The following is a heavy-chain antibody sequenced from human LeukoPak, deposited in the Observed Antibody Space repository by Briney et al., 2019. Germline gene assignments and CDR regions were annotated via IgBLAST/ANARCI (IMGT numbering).Heavy chain of an antibody. D-gene: IGHD5-18*01. J-gene: IGHJ3*02. CDR1: GYSFTSYW. V-gene: IGHV5-51*01. CDR2: IYPGDSDT. Sequence: ESLKISCKGSGYSFTSYWIGWVRQMPGKGLEWMGIIYPGDSDTRYSPSFQGQVTISADKSISTAYLQWSSLKASDTAMYYCARPMIVDTATPDAFDIWGQGTMVTVSS. CDR3: ARPMIVDTATPDAFDI.